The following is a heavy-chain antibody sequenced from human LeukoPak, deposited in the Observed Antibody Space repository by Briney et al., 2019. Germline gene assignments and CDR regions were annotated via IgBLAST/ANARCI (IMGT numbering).Heavy chain of an antibody. CDR3: ARTYCSSTSCYDYYYYYMDV. D-gene: IGHD2-2*01. Sequence: ASVKVSCKASGYTSTGYYMHWVRQAPGQGLEWMGWINPNSGGTNYAQKFQGRVTMTRDTSISTAYMELSRLRSDDTAVYYCARTYCSSTSCYDYYYYYMDVWGKGTTVTVSS. CDR2: INPNSGGT. V-gene: IGHV1-2*02. J-gene: IGHJ6*03. CDR1: GYTSTGYY.